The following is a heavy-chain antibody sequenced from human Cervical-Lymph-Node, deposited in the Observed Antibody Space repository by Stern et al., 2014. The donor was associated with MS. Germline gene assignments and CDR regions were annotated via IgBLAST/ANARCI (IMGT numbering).Heavy chain of an antibody. CDR1: GDTFSTHA. V-gene: IGHV1-69*11. CDR2: IIPILDTT. CDR3: AREKSDCSGGSCFSSLDY. D-gene: IGHD2-15*01. Sequence: QVQLVQSGAEVKKPGSSVKVSCKSSGDTFSTHAISWVRQAPGQGLERMGRIIPILDTTDYAHKFQGRLTIDADESTSTAYMELSSLTPDDTAVYYCAREKSDCSGGSCFSSLDYWGQGTLVTVSS. J-gene: IGHJ4*02.